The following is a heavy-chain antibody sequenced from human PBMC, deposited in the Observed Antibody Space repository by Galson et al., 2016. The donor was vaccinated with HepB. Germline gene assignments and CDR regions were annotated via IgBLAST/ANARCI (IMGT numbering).Heavy chain of an antibody. CDR1: GASISNITW. D-gene: IGHD3-16*02. CDR2: IYHVGST. V-gene: IGHV4-4*02. J-gene: IGHJ6*02. CDR3: ARRSGVGSYPNHYGLDV. Sequence: SETLSLTCNVSGASISNITWWTWVRQSPGKGLEWIGEIYHVGSTNYNPSLKTRVTILVDKSKNQFSLRLTSVTAADTALYYCARRSGVGSYPNHYGLDVWGQGTKVTVSS.